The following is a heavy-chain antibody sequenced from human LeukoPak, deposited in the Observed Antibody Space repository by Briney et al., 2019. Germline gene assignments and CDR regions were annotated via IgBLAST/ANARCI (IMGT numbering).Heavy chain of an antibody. CDR2: IYYSGST. Sequence: SETLSLTCTVSGGSISSYYWSWIRQPPGKGLEWIGYIYYSGSTNYNPSLKSRVTISVDTSKNQFSLKLSSVTAADTAVYYCARGRRITMIVVVIKGPFDYWGQGTLVTVSS. D-gene: IGHD3-22*01. J-gene: IGHJ4*02. CDR1: GGSISSYY. CDR3: ARGRRITMIVVVIKGPFDY. V-gene: IGHV4-59*12.